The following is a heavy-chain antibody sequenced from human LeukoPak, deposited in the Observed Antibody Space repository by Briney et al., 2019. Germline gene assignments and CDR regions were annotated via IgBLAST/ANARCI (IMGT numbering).Heavy chain of an antibody. CDR1: GESITAYY. V-gene: IGHV4-34*01. J-gene: IGHJ4*02. D-gene: IGHD3-10*01. CDR2: VRHSGST. CDR3: AGATATGTGRAFHY. Sequence: SETLSLTCAVYGESITAYYWTWIRQPPGKRLEWIGEVRHSGSTNYNPSLKSRVTRSVDMSKNQFSLKLNSVTAADTAVYYCAGATATGTGRAFHYWAQGNLVPVSS.